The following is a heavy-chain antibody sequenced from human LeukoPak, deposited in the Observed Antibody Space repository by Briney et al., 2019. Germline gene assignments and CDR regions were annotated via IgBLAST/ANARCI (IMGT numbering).Heavy chain of an antibody. CDR1: GFISSGYG. J-gene: IGHJ4*02. D-gene: IGHD1-1*01. CDR3: AKLGTIGTTIDY. V-gene: IGHV3-30*18. Sequence: GGSLRLSCAASGFISSGYGMHWVRQAPGKGLEWVAVISYDGSKKYYADSVKGRFTISRDNSKNTLYLQMNSLRAEDTAVYYCAKLGTIGTTIDYWGQGTLVTVSS. CDR2: ISYDGSKK.